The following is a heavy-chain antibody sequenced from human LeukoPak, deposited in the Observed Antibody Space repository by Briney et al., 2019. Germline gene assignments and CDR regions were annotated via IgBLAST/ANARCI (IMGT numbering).Heavy chain of an antibody. CDR1: GFSLTNYG. V-gene: IGHV3-30*02. D-gene: IGHD1-26*01. Sequence: PGGSLRLSCAGSGFSLTNYGMHWVRQAPGKGLEWVAFIRHDGSEEYYADSVKGRFTISRDTSRNTLFLLLNSLRHEDTAVYHCAKDVIRWENFEYWGQGTLVTVSS. J-gene: IGHJ4*02. CDR2: IRHDGSEE. CDR3: AKDVIRWENFEY.